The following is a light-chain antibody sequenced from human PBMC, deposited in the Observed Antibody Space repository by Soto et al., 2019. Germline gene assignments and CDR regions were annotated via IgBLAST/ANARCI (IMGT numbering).Light chain of an antibody. CDR1: QGIGHY. Sequence: DIQMTQSPSAMSASVGDRVTITCRASQGIGHYLAWFQQKPGKVPQRLIYAASSLQSGVPSRFSGSGSGTEFTLTISSLQPEDLAVYYCLQHNSYPFTFGQGTRLEIK. J-gene: IGKJ5*01. CDR2: AAS. CDR3: LQHNSYPFT. V-gene: IGKV1-17*03.